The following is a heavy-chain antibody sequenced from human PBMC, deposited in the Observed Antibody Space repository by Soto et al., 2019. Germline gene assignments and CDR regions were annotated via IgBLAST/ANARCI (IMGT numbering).Heavy chain of an antibody. CDR1: GFTFSSYA. Sequence: GGSLRLSCAASGFTFSSYAMHWVRQAPGKGLEWVAVISYDGSNKYYADSVKGRFTISRDNSKNTLYLQMNSLRAEDTAVYYCARWGGEEARKPAHYFDYWGQGTLVTVSS. CDR2: ISYDGSNK. CDR3: ARWGGEEARKPAHYFDY. D-gene: IGHD3-16*01. J-gene: IGHJ4*02. V-gene: IGHV3-30-3*01.